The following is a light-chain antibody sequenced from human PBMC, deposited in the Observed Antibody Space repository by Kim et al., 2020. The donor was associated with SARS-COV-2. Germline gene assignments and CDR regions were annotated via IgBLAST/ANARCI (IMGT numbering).Light chain of an antibody. CDR3: QHYNEWPLT. Sequence: VSPGERAPLSCSDSQRVDSNLAWYQQIPGQAPRLLIYGATTRVTGIPARFGGSGSGTEFILTISSLESEDVAVYFCQHYNEWPLTFGQGTKVDIK. CDR2: GAT. J-gene: IGKJ1*01. V-gene: IGKV3-15*01. CDR1: QRVDSN.